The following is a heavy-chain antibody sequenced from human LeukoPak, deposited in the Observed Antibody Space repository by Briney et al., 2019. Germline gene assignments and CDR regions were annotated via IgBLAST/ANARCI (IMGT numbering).Heavy chain of an antibody. CDR3: AKEVVAARRYYYYGMDV. CDR1: GFTLSSHA. D-gene: IGHD6-6*01. J-gene: IGHJ6*02. CDR2: ISGSGGST. V-gene: IGHV3-23*01. Sequence: PGASLRLSCAASGFTLSSHAMSWVRQAPGKGLEWVSAISGSGGSTYYADSVKGWFTIPRGNSKNTLYLQMNSLRAEDTAVYYCAKEVVAARRYYYYGMDVWDQGTTVTVSS.